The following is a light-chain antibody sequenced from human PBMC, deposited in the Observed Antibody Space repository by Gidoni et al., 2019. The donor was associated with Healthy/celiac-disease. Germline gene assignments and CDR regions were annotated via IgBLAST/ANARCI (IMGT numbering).Light chain of an antibody. CDR2: LGS. Sequence: EIEMTQSLISRLVTPGGPAAISCRSSQSLLHSNGYNYLDWYLQKPGQSPQLLIYLGSNRASGVPDRFSGSGSGTDFTLNISSVEAEDFGVYYCMQALQTPLTFGGGTKVEIK. CDR1: QSLLHSNGYNY. J-gene: IGKJ4*01. CDR3: MQALQTPLT. V-gene: IGKV2-28*01.